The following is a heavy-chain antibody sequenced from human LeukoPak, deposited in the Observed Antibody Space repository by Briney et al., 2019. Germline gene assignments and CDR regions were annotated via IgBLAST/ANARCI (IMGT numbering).Heavy chain of an antibody. Sequence: ASVKVSCKASGGTFSSYAISWVRQAPGQGLEWMGIINPSGGSTSYAQKFQGRVAMTRDTSTSTVYMELSSLRSEDTAVYYCARDSDFWSGYYSYGMDVWGQGTTVTVSS. V-gene: IGHV1-46*01. J-gene: IGHJ6*02. CDR1: GGTFSSYA. CDR2: INPSGGST. CDR3: ARDSDFWSGYYSYGMDV. D-gene: IGHD3-3*01.